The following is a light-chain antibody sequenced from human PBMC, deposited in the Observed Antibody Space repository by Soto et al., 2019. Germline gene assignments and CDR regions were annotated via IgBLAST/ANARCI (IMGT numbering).Light chain of an antibody. CDR3: QTWGTGIVI. J-gene: IGLJ2*01. V-gene: IGLV4-69*01. Sequence: QPVLTQSPAASASLGASVKLTCTLSSRHSNYAIAWHQQQPEKGPRYWMKLNRDGSHSKGDGIPNRFSGSSSGAERYLTISSLQSEDEADYYCQTWGTGIVIFGGGTKLTVL. CDR1: SRHSNYA. CDR2: LNRDGSH.